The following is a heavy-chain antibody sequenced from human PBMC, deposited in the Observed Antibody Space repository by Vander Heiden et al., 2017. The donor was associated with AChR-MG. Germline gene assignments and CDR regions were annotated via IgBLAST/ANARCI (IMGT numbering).Heavy chain of an antibody. Sequence: EVQLVESGGGLVQPGGSLRLSCSAPGLPFSSYWLSRVRQAPGKGREWVARIKEDGSEKYYVDSVKGRFIISRDNAKNSLYLQMNSLRDEDTAVYYCARGGRRWFDYWGQGTLVTVSS. CDR3: ARGGRRWFDY. CDR2: IKEDGSEK. CDR1: GLPFSSYW. V-gene: IGHV3-7*01. J-gene: IGHJ5*01.